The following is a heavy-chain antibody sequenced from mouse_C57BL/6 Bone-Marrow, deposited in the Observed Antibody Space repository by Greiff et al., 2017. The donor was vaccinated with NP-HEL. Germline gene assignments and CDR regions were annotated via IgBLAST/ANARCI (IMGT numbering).Heavy chain of an antibody. CDR3: ARGAIPFDY. CDR2: IDPSDSYT. CDR1: GYTFTSYW. Sequence: VQLQQPGAELVMPGASVKLSCKASGYTFTSYWMHWVKQRPGQGLEWIGEIDPSDSYTNYNQKFKGKSTLTVDKSSSTAYMQLSSLTSEDSAVYYCARGAIPFDYWGQGTTPTVSS. V-gene: IGHV1-69*01. J-gene: IGHJ2*01.